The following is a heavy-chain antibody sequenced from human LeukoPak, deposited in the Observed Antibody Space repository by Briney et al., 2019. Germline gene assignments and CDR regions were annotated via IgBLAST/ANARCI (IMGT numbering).Heavy chain of an antibody. CDR3: AGDVDIVATGVAGVNY. CDR1: GYTFTGYY. J-gene: IGHJ4*02. CDR2: INPNSGGT. Sequence: ASVKVSCKASGYTFTGYYMHWVRQAPGRGLEWMGRINPNSGGTNYAQKFQGRVTMTRDTSISTAYMELSRLRSDDTAVYYCAGDVDIVATGVAGVNYWGQGTLVTVSS. V-gene: IGHV1-2*06. D-gene: IGHD5-12*01.